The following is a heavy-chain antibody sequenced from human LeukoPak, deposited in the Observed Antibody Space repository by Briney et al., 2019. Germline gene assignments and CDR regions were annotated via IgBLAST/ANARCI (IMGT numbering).Heavy chain of an antibody. Sequence: GGALRLSCAASGFTFSDHYMSWIRQAPGKGLEWVSYISSSSYTVYADSVKGRFTISRDNAKNSLYLQMTSLRAEDTAVYYCARRFWYAFDIWGQGTMVTVSS. V-gene: IGHV3-11*03. CDR3: ARRFWYAFDI. J-gene: IGHJ3*02. CDR2: ISSSSYTV. D-gene: IGHD3-3*01. CDR1: GFTFSDHY.